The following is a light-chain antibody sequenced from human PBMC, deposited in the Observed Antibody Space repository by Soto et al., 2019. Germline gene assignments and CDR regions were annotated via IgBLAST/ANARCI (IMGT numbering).Light chain of an antibody. Sequence: EIVLTQSPDTLSLSPGERATLSCRASQSVSSSYLAWYQQKPGQAPRLLIYGASSRATGIPDRFSGSGSGTDFTLTISRLEPEDFAVYYCQQYESSPLTFGGGTKVEIK. J-gene: IGKJ4*01. CDR3: QQYESSPLT. CDR2: GAS. CDR1: QSVSSSY. V-gene: IGKV3-20*01.